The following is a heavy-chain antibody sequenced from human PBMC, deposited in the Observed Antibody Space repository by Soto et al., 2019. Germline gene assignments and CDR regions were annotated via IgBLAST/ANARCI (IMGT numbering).Heavy chain of an antibody. J-gene: IGHJ1*01. CDR3: ARVYCSSTICYLEP. CDR1: GFTFSSYA. D-gene: IGHD2-2*01. CDR2: ISSNGGST. Sequence: EVQLVESGGGLVQPGGSLRLSCAASGFTFSSYAMHWVRQAPGKGLEYVSAISSNGGSTYYANSVKGRFTISRDNSKNTLYLQMGSLRAENMAVYYCARVYCSSTICYLEPWCQRTLVRVSS. V-gene: IGHV3-64*01.